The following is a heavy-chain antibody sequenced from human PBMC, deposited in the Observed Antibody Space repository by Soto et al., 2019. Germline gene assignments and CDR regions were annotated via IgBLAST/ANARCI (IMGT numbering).Heavy chain of an antibody. CDR1: GFTVSGKKY. CDR2: LYDLDGT. Sequence: DVQLVASGGGLIQPGESLRLPCAAFGFTVSGKKYVAWVRQAPGKGLEWVSALYDLDGTYYADSVKGRFTTSSDSSRTTVYLQMNSLILDDTAVFSCATWHLQEHAYDIWGQGTIVTVSS. D-gene: IGHD1-1*01. CDR3: ATWHLQEHAYDI. J-gene: IGHJ3*02. V-gene: IGHV3-53*01.